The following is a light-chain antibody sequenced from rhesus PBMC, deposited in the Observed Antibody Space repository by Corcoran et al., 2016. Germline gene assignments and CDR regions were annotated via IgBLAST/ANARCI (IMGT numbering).Light chain of an antibody. CDR2: RAS. J-gene: IGKJ3*01. V-gene: IGKV1-69*01. CDR3: QQHDNSPLT. CDR1: QGISNW. Sequence: DIQMTQSPSSLSASVGDRVTITCRASQGISNWLAWYQQKPGKPPKLLSYRASNLETGVPSRFSGSGSGTDFTLTISSLQPEDFATYYCQQHDNSPLTFGPGAKLDIK.